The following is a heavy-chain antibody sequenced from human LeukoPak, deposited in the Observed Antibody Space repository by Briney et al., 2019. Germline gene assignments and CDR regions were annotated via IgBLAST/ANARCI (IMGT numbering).Heavy chain of an antibody. CDR2: IYYSGST. CDR3: ATRGYDFWSGYYLEYYFDY. J-gene: IGHJ4*02. CDR1: GGSISSYY. D-gene: IGHD3-3*01. Sequence: SETLSLTCTVSGGSISSYYWSCIRQPPGKGLEWIGYIYYSGSTNYNPSLKSRVTISVDTSKNQFSLKLSSVTAADTAVYYCATRGYDFWSGYYLEYYFDYWGQGTLVTVSS. V-gene: IGHV4-59*12.